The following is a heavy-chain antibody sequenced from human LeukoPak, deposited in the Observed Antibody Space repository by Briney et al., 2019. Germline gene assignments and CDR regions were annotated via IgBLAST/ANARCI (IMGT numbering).Heavy chain of an antibody. V-gene: IGHV3-7*01. CDR3: ARETGYCSSTSCLTKHFDY. CDR1: GFTFSSYW. Sequence: PGGSLRLSCAASGFTFSSYWMSWVRQAPGKGLEWVANIKQDGSEKYYVDSVKGRFTISRDNAKNSLYLQMNSLRAEDTAVYYCARETGYCSSTSCLTKHFDYWGQGTLVTVSS. D-gene: IGHD2-2*01. J-gene: IGHJ4*02. CDR2: IKQDGSEK.